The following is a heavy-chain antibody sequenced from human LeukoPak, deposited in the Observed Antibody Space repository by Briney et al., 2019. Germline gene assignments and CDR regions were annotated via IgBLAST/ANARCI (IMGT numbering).Heavy chain of an antibody. J-gene: IGHJ4*02. CDR2: IYYSGST. CDR1: GGFIRSYY. Sequence: SETLSLTCIVSGGFIRSYYWRWIRQPPGKGLEWIGYIYYSGSTNYNPSLKSQVTISVDSSKNQFSLKLRSVTDANTAVYYCARSILMPGYTSGWSQKSYYFDYWGQGTLVTVSS. CDR3: ARSILMPGYTSGWSQKSYYFDY. D-gene: IGHD6-19*01. V-gene: IGHV4-59*08.